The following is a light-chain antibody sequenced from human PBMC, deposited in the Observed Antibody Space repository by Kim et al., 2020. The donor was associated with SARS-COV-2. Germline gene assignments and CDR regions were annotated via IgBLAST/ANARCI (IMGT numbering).Light chain of an antibody. CDR3: QAWDSSTWV. V-gene: IGLV3-1*01. CDR2: QNS. Sequence: VSPEQTASLPCSGVKLGDKYACWYQQKPGQSPVSVIYQNSKRPSGIPERFSGSNSGNTATLTICGTQAMDEADYYCQAWDSSTWVFGGGTQLTVL. J-gene: IGLJ3*02. CDR1: KLGDKY.